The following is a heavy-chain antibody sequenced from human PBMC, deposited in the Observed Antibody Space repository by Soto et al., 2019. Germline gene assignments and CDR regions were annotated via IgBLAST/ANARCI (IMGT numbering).Heavy chain of an antibody. CDR2: INHSGST. J-gene: IGHJ4*02. Sequence: QVQLQQWGAGLLKPSETLSLTCAVYGGSFSGYYWSWIRQPPGKGLEWIGEINHSGSTNYNPSLKSRVTISVDTSKNQFSLKLSSVTAADTAVYYCARGLVSKGYCSSTSCYREREYYFDYWGQGTLVTVSS. CDR3: ARGLVSKGYCSSTSCYREREYYFDY. V-gene: IGHV4-34*01. D-gene: IGHD2-2*02. CDR1: GGSFSGYY.